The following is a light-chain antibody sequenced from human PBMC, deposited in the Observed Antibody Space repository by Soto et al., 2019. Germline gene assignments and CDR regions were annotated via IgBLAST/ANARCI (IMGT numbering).Light chain of an antibody. CDR1: QGISSY. Sequence: DIQLTQSPSFLSASVGDRVTITCRASQGISSYLAWYQQKPGKAPKLLIYAASTLQSGVPSRFSGSGSGTEFTITISSLQPEDFATYYCQQLNSFLAYTFGQGTKLEIK. CDR3: QQLNSFLAYT. CDR2: AAS. V-gene: IGKV1-9*01. J-gene: IGKJ2*01.